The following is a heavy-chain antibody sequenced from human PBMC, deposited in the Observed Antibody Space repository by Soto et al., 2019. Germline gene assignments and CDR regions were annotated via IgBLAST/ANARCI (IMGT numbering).Heavy chain of an antibody. J-gene: IGHJ4*02. Sequence: QVQLVQSGAEVKKPGSSVKVSCKASGSTFSSYAISWVRQAPGQGLEWMGGIIPIFDTADYAQKFQGRVTITADESTSTAYMELSSLRSEDTAVYYCARESRYCSGGSCYFLPGIDYWGQGTLVTVSS. D-gene: IGHD2-15*01. V-gene: IGHV1-69*12. CDR2: IIPIFDTA. CDR3: ARESRYCSGGSCYFLPGIDY. CDR1: GSTFSSYA.